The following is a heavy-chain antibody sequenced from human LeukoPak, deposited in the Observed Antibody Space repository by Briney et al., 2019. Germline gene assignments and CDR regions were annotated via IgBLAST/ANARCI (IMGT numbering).Heavy chain of an antibody. V-gene: IGHV3-23*01. CDR2: ISGSGDGT. D-gene: IGHD3-10*01. CDR3: ASHYVSGSNNWLDP. Sequence: GGSLRLSCAVSGFTFSSYGMSWVRQAPGKGLEWVSAISGSGDGTYYAGSVQGRFTISRDNSMNTLYLQMNSLRAEDTAVYYCASHYVSGSNNWLDPWGQGTLVTVSS. CDR1: GFTFSSYG. J-gene: IGHJ5*02.